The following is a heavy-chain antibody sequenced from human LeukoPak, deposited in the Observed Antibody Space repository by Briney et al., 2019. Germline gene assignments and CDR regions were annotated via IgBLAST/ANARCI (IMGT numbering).Heavy chain of an antibody. V-gene: IGHV1-3*01. J-gene: IGHJ4*02. CDR1: GYTFTTYA. D-gene: IGHD1-26*01. CDR3: AKGKWELLH. Sequence: ASVKVSCKASGYTFTTYAVHWVRQAPGQGLEWMGWINAGNGNTKYSQKFQGRVTITRDTSASTAYMELNSLRAEDTAVYYCAKGKWELLHWGQGTLVTVSS. CDR2: INAGNGNT.